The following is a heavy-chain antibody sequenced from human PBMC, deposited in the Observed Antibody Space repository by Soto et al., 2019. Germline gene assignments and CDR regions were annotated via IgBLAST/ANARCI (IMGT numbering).Heavy chain of an antibody. CDR1: GFTFSSYS. D-gene: IGHD1-7*01. V-gene: IGHV3-30*18. Sequence: GGSLRLSCAASGFTFSSYSMNWVRQAPGKGLEWVAVISYDGSNKYYADSVKGRFTISRDNSKNTLYLQMNSLRAEDTAVYYCAKDLIRGNYLPYNWNSLYGMDVWGQGTTVTVSS. CDR3: AKDLIRGNYLPYNWNSLYGMDV. J-gene: IGHJ6*02. CDR2: ISYDGSNK.